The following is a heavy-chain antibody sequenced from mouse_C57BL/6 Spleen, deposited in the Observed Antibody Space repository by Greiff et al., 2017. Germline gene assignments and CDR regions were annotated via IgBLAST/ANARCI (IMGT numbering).Heavy chain of an antibody. Sequence: QVQLQQPGAELVKPGASVKLSCKASGYTFTSYWMHWVKQRPGQGLEWIGMIHPNSGSTNYNEKFKSKATLTVDKSSSTAYMQLSSLTSEDSAVYYGARDYGSSYYAMDYWGQGTSVTVSS. CDR3: ARDYGSSYYAMDY. J-gene: IGHJ4*01. D-gene: IGHD1-1*01. CDR1: GYTFTSYW. CDR2: IHPNSGST. V-gene: IGHV1-64*01.